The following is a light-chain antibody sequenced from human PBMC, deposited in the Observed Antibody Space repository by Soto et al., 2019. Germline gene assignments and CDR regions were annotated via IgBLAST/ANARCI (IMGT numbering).Light chain of an antibody. CDR1: QTISSW. V-gene: IGKV1-5*03. CDR2: KAS. CDR3: QQHNSCSIT. Sequence: DIQMTQSPSTLSGSVGDRVTMTCRASQTISSWLAWYQQKPGKAPKLLIYKASTLKSGVPSRFSGSGSGTEFTLTISSLQPDDFATYYCQQHNSCSITFGQGTRLEI. J-gene: IGKJ5*01.